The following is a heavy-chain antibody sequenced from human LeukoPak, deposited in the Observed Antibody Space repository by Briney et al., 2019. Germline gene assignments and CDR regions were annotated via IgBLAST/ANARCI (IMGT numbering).Heavy chain of an antibody. CDR1: GYTFTSYG. CDR2: ISAYNGNT. J-gene: IGHJ5*02. D-gene: IGHD2-15*01. CDR3: ARDGFTPASSWFDP. V-gene: IGHV1-18*01. Sequence: ASVTVSCKASGYTFTSYGISWVRQAPGQGLEWMGWISAYNGNTNYAQKLQGRVTVTTDTSTSTAYMELRSLRSDDTAVYYCARDGFTPASSWFDPWGQGTLVTVSS.